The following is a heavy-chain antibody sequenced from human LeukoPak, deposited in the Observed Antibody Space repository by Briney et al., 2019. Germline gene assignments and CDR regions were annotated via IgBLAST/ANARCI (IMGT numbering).Heavy chain of an antibody. CDR3: ARDRCSSSSCYFDY. CDR2: ISGYNGNT. Sequence: ASVKVSCKTSGYTFSNYGLTWVRQAPGQGLEWVGWISGYNGNTNYAQKVQGRVTMTTDTSTSTAYMELRSLTSDDTAVYYCARDRCSSSSCYFDYWGQGDLVTVSS. J-gene: IGHJ4*02. D-gene: IGHD2-2*01. V-gene: IGHV1-18*01. CDR1: GYTFSNYG.